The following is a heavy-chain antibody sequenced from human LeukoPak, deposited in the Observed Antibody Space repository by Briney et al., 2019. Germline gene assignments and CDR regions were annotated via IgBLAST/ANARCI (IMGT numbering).Heavy chain of an antibody. D-gene: IGHD2-2*01. CDR1: GFTVSSNS. CDR2: IYSGTI. CDR3: AKDRHAPGRYCSSTSRFPFDP. J-gene: IGHJ5*02. Sequence: GGSLRLSCTVSGFTVSSNSMSWVRQAPGKGLEWVSFIYSGTINSSDSVKVRFTISRDKSKNTLYLQMNSLRAEDTAVYYCAKDRHAPGRYCSSTSRFPFDPWGQGTLVTVSS. V-gene: IGHV3-53*01.